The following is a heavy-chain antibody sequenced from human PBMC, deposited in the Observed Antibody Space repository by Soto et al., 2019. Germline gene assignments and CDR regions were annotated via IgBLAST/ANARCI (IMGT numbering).Heavy chain of an antibody. CDR2: IDHRGNT. Sequence: QVQLQESGPGLVKPSGTLALTCAVSGGSISSTNWWSWVRQPPGKGLEWIGEIDHRGNTNNNPSLTSRVTMSVDKSKNQFSLKLSSVTAADTAVYYCSRASYTPSDNWFDPWGQGTLVTVSS. CDR1: GGSISSTNW. J-gene: IGHJ5*02. CDR3: SRASYTPSDNWFDP. V-gene: IGHV4-4*02. D-gene: IGHD3-16*01.